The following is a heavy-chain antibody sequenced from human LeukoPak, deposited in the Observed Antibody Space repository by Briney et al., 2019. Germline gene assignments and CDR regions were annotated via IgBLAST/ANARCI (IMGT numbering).Heavy chain of an antibody. Sequence: GGSLRFSCAASGFTFGDAWMTWVRQAPGKGLEWVGRIKRKTDGGTTDYAAPVKGRFTISRDDSKNTLYLQMNSLKTEDTAVYYCTSTLVLRGQGTLVTVSS. V-gene: IGHV3-15*01. CDR1: GFTFGDAW. D-gene: IGHD5/OR15-5a*01. CDR2: IKRKTDGGTT. CDR3: TSTLVL. J-gene: IGHJ4*02.